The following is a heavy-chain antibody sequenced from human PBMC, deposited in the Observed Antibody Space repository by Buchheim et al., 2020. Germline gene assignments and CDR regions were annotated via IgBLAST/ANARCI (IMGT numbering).Heavy chain of an antibody. CDR2: IYTSGST. D-gene: IGHD1-7*01. V-gene: IGHV4-61*02. CDR1: GGSISSGSYY. Sequence: QVQLQESGPGLVKPSQTLSLTCTASGGSISSGSYYWSWIRQPAGKGLEWIGRIYTSGSTNYNPSLKSRVTISVDTSKNQFSLKLSSVTAADTAVYYCARDEYNWNYGPWGQGTL. CDR3: ARDEYNWNYGP. J-gene: IGHJ5*02.